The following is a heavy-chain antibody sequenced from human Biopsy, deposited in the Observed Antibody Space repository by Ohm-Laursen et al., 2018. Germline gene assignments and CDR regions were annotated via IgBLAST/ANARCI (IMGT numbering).Heavy chain of an antibody. CDR3: AKGQDLRGGAEYFQH. CDR2: INPHSGTT. V-gene: IGHV1-2*02. CDR1: GYTFTGQY. J-gene: IGHJ1*01. D-gene: IGHD2-15*01. Sequence: ASVKVSCTASGYTFTGQYLHWVRQVPGQGLEWMGWINPHSGTTKFAQDFQGRVTMTRDTSITTAYMELRRLRSDDTAAYYCAKGQDLRGGAEYFQHWGQGALVTVSS.